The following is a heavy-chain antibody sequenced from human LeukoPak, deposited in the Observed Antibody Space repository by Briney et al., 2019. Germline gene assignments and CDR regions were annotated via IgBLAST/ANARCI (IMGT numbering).Heavy chain of an antibody. CDR3: TGNYYGSGSYADFDY. CDR1: GFIFRSYS. J-gene: IGHJ4*02. D-gene: IGHD3-10*01. V-gene: IGHV3-73*01. CDR2: IRSTANGYAT. Sequence: GGSLRLSCAASGFIFRSYSMNWVRQASGKGLEWVGRIRSTANGYATAYAASVKGRFTISRDDSKNTAYLQMDSLKTEDTAVYYCTGNYYGSGSYADFDYWGQGTLVTVSS.